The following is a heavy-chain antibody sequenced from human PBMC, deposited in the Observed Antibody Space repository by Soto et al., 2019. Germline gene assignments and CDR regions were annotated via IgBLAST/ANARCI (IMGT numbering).Heavy chain of an antibody. Sequence: GESLKISCKGSGYSFTSYWIGWVRQMPGKGLEWMGIIYPGDSDTRYSPSFQGQVTISADKSISTAYLQWSSLKASDTAMYYCARHGAYYDFWSGYDYWGQGTLVTVSS. CDR3: ARHGAYYDFWSGYDY. J-gene: IGHJ4*02. CDR1: GYSFTSYW. CDR2: IYPGDSDT. V-gene: IGHV5-51*01. D-gene: IGHD3-3*01.